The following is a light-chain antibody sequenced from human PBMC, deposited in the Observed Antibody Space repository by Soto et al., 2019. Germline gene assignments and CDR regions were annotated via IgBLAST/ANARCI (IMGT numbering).Light chain of an antibody. J-gene: IGKJ4*01. Sequence: DFVMTQAPDSLAVSLGERATINCKSSQSVLYNSNNKNHLGWFQQKPGHPPKLLIYGASFRPSGVPDRFSGSGSGTEFIFTISSLQSEDFAVYYCQQYNNWPPQLTFGGGTKVEIK. CDR1: QSVLYNSNNKNH. CDR2: GAS. V-gene: IGKV4-1*01. CDR3: QQYNNWPPQLT.